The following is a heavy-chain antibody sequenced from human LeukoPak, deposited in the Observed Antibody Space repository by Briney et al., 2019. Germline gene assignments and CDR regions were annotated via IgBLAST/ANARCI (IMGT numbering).Heavy chain of an antibody. V-gene: IGHV1-69*13. J-gene: IGHJ5*02. CDR2: IIPIFGTA. CDR3: AREATVTNNWFDP. Sequence: ASVKVSCKASGGTFSSYAISWVRQAPGQGLEWMGGIIPIFGTANYAQKFQGRVTITADESTSTAYMELSSLRSEDTAVYYCAREATVTNNWFDPWGQGTLVTASS. CDR1: GGTFSSYA. D-gene: IGHD4-11*01.